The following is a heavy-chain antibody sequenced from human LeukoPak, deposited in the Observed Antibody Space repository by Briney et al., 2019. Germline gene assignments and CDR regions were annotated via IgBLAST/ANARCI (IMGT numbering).Heavy chain of an antibody. CDR2: IESKTDGGAT. J-gene: IGHJ4*02. CDR1: GFTFSSYS. CDR3: TKYTNHNDFDY. D-gene: IGHD1-14*01. Sequence: GGSLRLSCAASGFTFSSYSMNWVRQAPGKGLEWVGRIESKTDGGATEYAAPVKGRFTISRDDSKKTLYLQMDGLRTEDTAVYYCTKYTNHNDFDYWGQGTLVTVSS. V-gene: IGHV3-15*04.